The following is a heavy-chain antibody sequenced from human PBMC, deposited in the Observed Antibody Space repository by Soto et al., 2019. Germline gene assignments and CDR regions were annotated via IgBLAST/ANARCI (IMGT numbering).Heavy chain of an antibody. D-gene: IGHD3-9*01. J-gene: IGHJ3*02. CDR2: IWYDGSNK. CDR1: GFTFSSFG. Sequence: GGSLRLSCAASGFTFSSFGMHWVRQAPGKGLEWVAVIWYDGSNKYYADSVKGRFTISRDNSKNTLYLQMNSLRAEDTAVYYCARPLTADALDIWGQGTMVTVSS. V-gene: IGHV3-33*01. CDR3: ARPLTADALDI.